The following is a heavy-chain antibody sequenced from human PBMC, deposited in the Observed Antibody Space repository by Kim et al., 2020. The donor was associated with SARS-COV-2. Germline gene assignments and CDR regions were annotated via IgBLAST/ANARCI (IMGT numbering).Heavy chain of an antibody. D-gene: IGHD3-10*01. CDR1: GFSFSVYS. CDR3: ARLHSAAY. J-gene: IGHJ4*02. Sequence: GGSLRLSCAASGFSFSVYSMNWVRQVPGKGLEWISYIPGVGASGIHYADSVKGRFTISRDNAKNTLFLQMNSLRDEDTAVYYCARLHSAAYWGQGTLVTVSS. CDR2: IPGVGASGI. V-gene: IGHV3-48*02.